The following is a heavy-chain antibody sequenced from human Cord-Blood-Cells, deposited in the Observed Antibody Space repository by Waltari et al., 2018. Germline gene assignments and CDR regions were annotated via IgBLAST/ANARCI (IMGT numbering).Heavy chain of an antibody. CDR1: GGSFSGYY. CDR3: ASRAVGFWSGYYAFDI. CDR2: INHSGST. J-gene: IGHJ3*02. D-gene: IGHD3-3*01. V-gene: IGHV4-34*01. Sequence: QVQLQQWGAGLLKPSETLSLTCAVYGGSFSGYYWSWIRQPPGKGLEWIGEINHSGSTNYNPSLKSRVTISVDTSKNQFSLKLSSVTAADTAVYYCASRAVGFWSGYYAFDIWGQGTMVTVSS.